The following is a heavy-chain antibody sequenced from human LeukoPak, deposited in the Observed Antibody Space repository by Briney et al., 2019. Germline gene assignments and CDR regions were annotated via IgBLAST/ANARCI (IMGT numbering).Heavy chain of an antibody. Sequence: ASVKVSCKASGYTFTNYGISWVRQAPGQGLEWMGWISAYNGNTNYAQKLQGRVTMTTDTSTSTAYMDLRSLRSDDTAVYYCARDLRHIVVVVAHDAFDIWGQGTMVTVSS. V-gene: IGHV1-18*01. J-gene: IGHJ3*02. CDR2: ISAYNGNT. CDR1: GYTFTNYG. D-gene: IGHD2-15*01. CDR3: ARDLRHIVVVVAHDAFDI.